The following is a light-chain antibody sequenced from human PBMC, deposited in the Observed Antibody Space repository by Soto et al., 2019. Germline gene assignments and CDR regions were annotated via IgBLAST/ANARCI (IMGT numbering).Light chain of an antibody. CDR2: RNN. Sequence: SVLTQPPSASGTPGQRVTISCSGSSSNIGSNYVYWYQQLPGTAPKLLIYRNNQRPSGVPDRFSGSKPGTSASLAISGLRSEDEADYYCAAWDDSLSGRVFGTGTKVTVL. J-gene: IGLJ1*01. V-gene: IGLV1-47*01. CDR1: SSNIGSNY. CDR3: AAWDDSLSGRV.